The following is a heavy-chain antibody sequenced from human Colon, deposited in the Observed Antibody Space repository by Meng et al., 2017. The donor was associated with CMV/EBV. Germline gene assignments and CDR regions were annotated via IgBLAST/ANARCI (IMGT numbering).Heavy chain of an antibody. D-gene: IGHD3-9*01. CDR2: IYHSGST. J-gene: IGHJ4*02. Sequence: VSLQDAGPGRVKPSGTLSRTCAGAGGSISSSNWWSWVRQPPGKGLEWIGEIYHSGSTNYNPSLKSRVTISVDKSKNQFSLKLSSVTAADTAVYYCARGRPYSLRYFDWLLLDFDYWGQGTLVTVSS. CDR1: GGSISSSNW. CDR3: ARGRPYSLRYFDWLLLDFDY. V-gene: IGHV4-4*02.